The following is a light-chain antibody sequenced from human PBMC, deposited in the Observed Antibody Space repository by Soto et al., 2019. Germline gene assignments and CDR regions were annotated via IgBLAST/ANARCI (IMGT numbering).Light chain of an antibody. J-gene: IGKJ4*01. Sequence: DIQMTQSPSSLSASVGDRVTITCRASQGISNYLAWYQQKPGKVPKLLICAASTLQSGVPPRFSGSGSGTDFTLTISSLQTKDGATYYSQKYNSAPLTFGGRTNVKIK. CDR1: QGISNY. CDR3: QKYNSAPLT. V-gene: IGKV1-27*01. CDR2: AAS.